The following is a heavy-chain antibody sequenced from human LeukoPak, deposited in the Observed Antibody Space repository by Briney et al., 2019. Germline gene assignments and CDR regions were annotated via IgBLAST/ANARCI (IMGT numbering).Heavy chain of an antibody. Sequence: PSETLSLTCTVSGGSISSYYWSWIRQPPGKGLEWIGYIYYSGSTYYNPSLKSRVTISVDTSKNQFSLKLSSVTAADTAVYYCARPITIFGVVTQWGQGTLVTVSS. CDR1: GGSISSYY. CDR2: IYYSGST. D-gene: IGHD3-3*01. J-gene: IGHJ4*02. V-gene: IGHV4-59*08. CDR3: ARPITIFGVVTQ.